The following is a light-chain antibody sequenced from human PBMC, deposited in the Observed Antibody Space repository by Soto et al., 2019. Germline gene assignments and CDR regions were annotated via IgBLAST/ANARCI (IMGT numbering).Light chain of an antibody. Sequence: AIRMTQSPSSFSASTGDRVTITCRASQGISSYLAWYQQKPGKAPKLLVYAASTLQYGVPSRFSGSGSGTDFTLTISCLQSEDFATYFCQQSYTTPRITFGQGTRLEIK. CDR1: QGISSY. CDR3: QQSYTTPRIT. J-gene: IGKJ5*01. CDR2: AAS. V-gene: IGKV1-8*01.